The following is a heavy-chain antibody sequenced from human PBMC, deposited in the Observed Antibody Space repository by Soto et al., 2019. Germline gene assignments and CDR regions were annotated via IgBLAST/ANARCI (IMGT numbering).Heavy chain of an antibody. CDR1: GGSINTFY. J-gene: IGHJ4*02. CDR2: IFSSGST. CDR3: AREGSYSAYNFAHGIQLWSFDF. Sequence: SETLSLTCTVSGGSINTFYWSWVRQPAGKGLQWIGRIFSSGSTSFNPSLESRVAMSVDTSKNHFSLNLSSVTAADMAVYYCAREGSYSAYNFAHGIQLWSFDFWGQGALVTVSS. D-gene: IGHD5-18*01. V-gene: IGHV4-4*07.